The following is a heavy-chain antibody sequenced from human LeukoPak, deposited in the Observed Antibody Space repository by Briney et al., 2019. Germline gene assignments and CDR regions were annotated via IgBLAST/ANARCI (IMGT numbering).Heavy chain of an antibody. CDR1: GGSISSSNYY. Sequence: PSETLSLTCTVSGGSISSSNYYWGWIRQPPGQGLEWIGTIHYSGTTYYKPSLNSRVTIHVDTSKNQFSLKLSSMTAADTAVYYCARIYAPQYMDVWGKGTTVTVSS. V-gene: IGHV4-39*01. D-gene: IGHD3-16*01. J-gene: IGHJ6*03. CDR3: ARIYAPQYMDV. CDR2: IHYSGTT.